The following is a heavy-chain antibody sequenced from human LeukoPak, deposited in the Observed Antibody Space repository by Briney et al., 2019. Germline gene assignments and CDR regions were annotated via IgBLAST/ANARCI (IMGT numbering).Heavy chain of an antibody. CDR3: ARGPVVVVAAEYYFDY. J-gene: IGHJ4*02. Sequence: PGGSLRLSCAASGFTFSSYEMNWVRQAPGKGLEWVSYISSSGSTIYYADSVKGRFTISRDIAKNSLYLQMNSLRAEDTAVYYCARGPVVVVAAEYYFDYWGQGTLVTVSS. D-gene: IGHD2-15*01. CDR1: GFTFSSYE. CDR2: ISSSGSTI. V-gene: IGHV3-48*03.